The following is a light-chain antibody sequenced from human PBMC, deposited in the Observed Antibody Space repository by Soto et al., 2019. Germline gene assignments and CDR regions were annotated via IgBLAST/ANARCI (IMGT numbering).Light chain of an antibody. V-gene: IGLV1-40*01. J-gene: IGLJ1*01. CDR3: QSYDSSLSGFYV. Sequence: QSVLTQPPSVSGAPGQRVTISCTGSSSNIGAGYDVHWYQQLPGTAPKLLIYGNSNRPSGVPDRFSGSKSGTSASLAITGLQAEDEADYYCQSYDSSLSGFYVFATGTKLTV. CDR2: GNS. CDR1: SSNIGAGYD.